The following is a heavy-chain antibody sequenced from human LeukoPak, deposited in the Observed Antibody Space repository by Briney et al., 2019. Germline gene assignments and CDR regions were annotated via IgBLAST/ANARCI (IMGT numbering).Heavy chain of an antibody. J-gene: IGHJ4*02. V-gene: IGHV3-30*18. D-gene: IGHD5-24*01. CDR3: AKDVFAGRHGYNYDYFDY. Sequence: GGSLRLSCAASGFTFSSYGMHWVRQAPGKGLEWVAVISYDGSNKYYADSVKGRFTISRDNSKNTLYLQMNSLRAEDTAVYYCAKDVFAGRHGYNYDYFDYWGQGTLVTVSS. CDR1: GFTFSSYG. CDR2: ISYDGSNK.